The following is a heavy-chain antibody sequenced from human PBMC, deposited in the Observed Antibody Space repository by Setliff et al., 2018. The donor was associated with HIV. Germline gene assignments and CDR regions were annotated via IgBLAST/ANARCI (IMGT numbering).Heavy chain of an antibody. CDR3: ARARATYYDILTGYYKRPGSEYFQH. CDR2: ISAYNGNT. J-gene: IGHJ1*01. CDR1: GYTFTSYG. Sequence: GASVKVSCKASGYTFTSYGISWVRQAPGQGLEWMGWISAYNGNTNYAQKLQGRVTMTTDTSTSTAYMELRSLRSDDTAVYYCARARATYYDILTGYYKRPGSEYFQHWGQGTLVTVSS. D-gene: IGHD3-9*01. V-gene: IGHV1-18*01.